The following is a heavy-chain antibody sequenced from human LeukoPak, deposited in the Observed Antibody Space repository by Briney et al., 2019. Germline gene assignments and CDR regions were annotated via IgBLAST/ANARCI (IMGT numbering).Heavy chain of an antibody. V-gene: IGHV5-51*01. J-gene: IGHJ3*02. CDR3: ARPWRVAQPDAFDI. CDR2: IYPGDSDT. CDR1: GYSFTSYW. Sequence: GESLKISCKGSGYSFTSYWIGWVRPMPGKGLEWMGIIYPGDSDTRYSPSFQGQVTISADKSISTAYLQWSSLKASDTAMHYCARPWRVAQPDAFDIWGQGTMVTVSS. D-gene: IGHD5-12*01.